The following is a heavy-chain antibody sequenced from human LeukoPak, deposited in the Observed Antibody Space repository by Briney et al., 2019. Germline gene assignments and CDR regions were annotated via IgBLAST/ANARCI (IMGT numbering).Heavy chain of an antibody. Sequence: GGSLRLSCAASGFTFSTYAMSWVRQAPGKGLEWVANIKQDGSEKYYVDSVKGRFTISRDYSKNTLYLQMGSLRAEGMAVYYCARGGDGYNEKGGAFDIWGQGTMVTVSS. D-gene: IGHD5-24*01. CDR2: IKQDGSEK. V-gene: IGHV3-7*01. CDR1: GFTFSTYA. CDR3: ARGGDGYNEKGGAFDI. J-gene: IGHJ3*02.